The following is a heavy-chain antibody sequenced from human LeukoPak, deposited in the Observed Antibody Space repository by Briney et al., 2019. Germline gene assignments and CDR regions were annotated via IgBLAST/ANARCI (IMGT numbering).Heavy chain of an antibody. D-gene: IGHD3-22*01. V-gene: IGHV4-4*07. CDR3: ARDPSTFSGYFDF. CDR2: IYPTGSI. CDR1: GGSISSYY. J-gene: IGHJ4*02. Sequence: LETLSLTCTVSGGSISSYYWSWIRQPAGKALEWIGRIYPTGSINYNPSLKSRVTMSVDTSKNQLSLKLTSLTAADTAVYFCARDPSTFSGYFDFWGQGTLVTVSS.